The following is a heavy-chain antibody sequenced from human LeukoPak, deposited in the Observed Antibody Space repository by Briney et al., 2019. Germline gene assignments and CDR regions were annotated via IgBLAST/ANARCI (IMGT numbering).Heavy chain of an antibody. CDR2: INADGSDI. D-gene: IGHD3-22*01. CDR3: AKVGYYNDSSGYYLDYFDY. CDR1: GFTFKNSW. J-gene: IGHJ4*02. V-gene: IGHV3-74*01. Sequence: PGVSLRLSCAASGFTFKNSWMYWVRQAPGQGLLWVSRINADGSDISYVDSVKGRFTVSRDNAKNTLYLQMNSLRAEDTAVYYCAKVGYYNDSSGYYLDYFDYWGQGTLVTVSS.